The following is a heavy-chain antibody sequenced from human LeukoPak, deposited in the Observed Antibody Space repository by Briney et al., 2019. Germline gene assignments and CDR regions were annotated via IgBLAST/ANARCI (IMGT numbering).Heavy chain of an antibody. CDR2: IKQDGSEK. D-gene: IGHD1-26*01. V-gene: IGHV3-7*01. J-gene: IGHJ4*02. Sequence: RGSLRLSCAASGFTFSSYWMSWVRQAPGKGLEWVANIKQDGSEKYYVDSVKGRFTISRDNAKNSLYLQMNSLRAEDTAVYYCARFSGSNVWLYWGQGTLVTVSS. CDR3: ARFSGSNVWLY. CDR1: GFTFSSYW.